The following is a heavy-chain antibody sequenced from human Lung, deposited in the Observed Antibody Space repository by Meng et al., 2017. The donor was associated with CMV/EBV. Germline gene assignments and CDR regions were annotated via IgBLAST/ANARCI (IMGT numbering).Heavy chain of an antibody. CDR3: SGLIVGNGGRGN. D-gene: IGHD2-8*01. V-gene: IGHV4-61*01. J-gene: IGHJ4*02. CDR2: TWPGRGT. CDR1: GGDVSSANYH. Sequence: LXCIVSGGDVSSANYHWNWIRQTPGKGLEWIGQTWPGRGTNYNPSLESRLAISLDTSKNQFTLQLSSVTPADTAVYYCSGLIVGNGGRGNWGQGTXVTVSS.